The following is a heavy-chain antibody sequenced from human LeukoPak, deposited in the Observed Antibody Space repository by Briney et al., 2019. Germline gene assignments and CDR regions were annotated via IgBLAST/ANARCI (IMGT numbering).Heavy chain of an antibody. CDR2: INPNSGGT. Sequence: GASVKVSCKASGYTFTGYYMHWVRQAPGQGLEWMGWINPNSGGTNYAQKFQGRVTMTRGTSMSTAYMELSRLRSDDTAVYYCARDPPYCSGGSCYSPGWFDPWGQGTLVTVSS. CDR3: ARDPPYCSGGSCYSPGWFDP. V-gene: IGHV1-2*02. D-gene: IGHD2-15*01. CDR1: GYTFTGYY. J-gene: IGHJ5*02.